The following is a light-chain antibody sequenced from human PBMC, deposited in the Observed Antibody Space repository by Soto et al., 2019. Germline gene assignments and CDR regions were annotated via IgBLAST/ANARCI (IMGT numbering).Light chain of an antibody. CDR1: QDISKY. V-gene: IGKV1-39*01. CDR2: AAS. CDR3: QQSFSNSWT. J-gene: IGKJ1*01. Sequence: DIQMTQSPASLSASVGDRITITCQASQDISKYLNWYQQKPGKAPKLLIYAASSLQSGVPSRFSGSGSGTDFTLTISDLQPEDSATYYCQQSFSNSWTFGQGTKVDIK.